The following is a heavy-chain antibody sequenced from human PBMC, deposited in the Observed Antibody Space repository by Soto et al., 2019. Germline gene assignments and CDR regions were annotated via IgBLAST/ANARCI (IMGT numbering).Heavy chain of an antibody. CDR3: ARLGEGIIPDIVVVPAAIRDYYYYYGIDV. V-gene: IGHV5-51*01. Sequence: GESLKISCKGSGYSFTSYWIGWVRQMPGKGLEWMGILYPGDSDTRYSPSFQGQVTTSADKSISTAYLQWSSLKASVPAMYYCARLGEGIIPDIVVVPAAIRDYYYYYGIDVWGQGTTVTVSS. CDR2: LYPGDSDT. CDR1: GYSFTSYW. D-gene: IGHD2-2*02. J-gene: IGHJ6*02.